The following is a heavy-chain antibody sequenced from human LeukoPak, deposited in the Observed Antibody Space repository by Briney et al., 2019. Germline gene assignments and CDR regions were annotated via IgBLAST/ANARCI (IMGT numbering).Heavy chain of an antibody. CDR2: ISSSGTTK. CDR3: VRSGILTGYSAY. Sequence: GGSLRLSCAASGFSFSDYYMSWIRQAPGKGLEWVSYISSSGTTKYYADSVKGRFTISRDNAKNSLYLQMNSLRAEDSALYYCVRSGILTGYSAYWGQGTLVTVSS. D-gene: IGHD3-9*01. V-gene: IGHV3-11*01. J-gene: IGHJ4*02. CDR1: GFSFSDYY.